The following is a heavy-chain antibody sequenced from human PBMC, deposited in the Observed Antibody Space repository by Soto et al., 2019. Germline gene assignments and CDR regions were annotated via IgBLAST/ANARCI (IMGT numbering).Heavy chain of an antibody. V-gene: IGHV3-48*02. CDR3: ARGGRDSYGLYYYGMDV. CDR1: GFTFSSYS. Sequence: LRLSCAASGFTFSSYSMNWVRQAPGKGLECVSYISSSSSTIYYADSVKGRFTISRDNAKNSLYLQMNSLRDEDTAVYYCARGGRDSYGLYYYGMDVWGQGTKVTVSS. CDR2: ISSSSSTI. J-gene: IGHJ6*02. D-gene: IGHD2-21*02.